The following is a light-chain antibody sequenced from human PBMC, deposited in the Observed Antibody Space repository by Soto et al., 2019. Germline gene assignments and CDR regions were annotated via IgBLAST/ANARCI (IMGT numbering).Light chain of an antibody. Sequence: EIVLTQSPGTLSLSPGERATLSCSASQSVSSNSLAWYQQKPGQAPRLLIYGASSRAAGIPARFSGSGSGTDFTLTISSLEPEDFAVYYCQQRSNWPITFGQGTRLEIK. V-gene: IGKV3D-20*02. CDR2: GAS. CDR1: QSVSSNS. J-gene: IGKJ5*01. CDR3: QQRSNWPIT.